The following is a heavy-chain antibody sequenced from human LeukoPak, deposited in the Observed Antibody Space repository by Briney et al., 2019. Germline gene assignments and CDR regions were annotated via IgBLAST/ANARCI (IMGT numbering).Heavy chain of an antibody. CDR3: AKVSSPPQYYDFWSGYLSPDY. V-gene: IGHV3-23*01. CDR1: GFTFSSYA. J-gene: IGHJ4*02. D-gene: IGHD3-3*01. CDR2: ISGSGGST. Sequence: PGGSLRLSCAASGFTFSSYAMSWVRQAPGKGLEWVSAISGSGGSTYYADSVKGRFTISRDNSKNTLYLQMNSLRAEDTAVYYCAKVSSPPQYYDFWSGYLSPDYWGQGTLVTVSS.